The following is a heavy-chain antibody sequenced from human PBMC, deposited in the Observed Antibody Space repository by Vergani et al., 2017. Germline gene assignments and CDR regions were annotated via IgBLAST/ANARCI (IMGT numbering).Heavy chain of an antibody. V-gene: IGHV1-69*01. J-gene: IGHJ4*02. CDR1: GGTFSSYA. CDR3: AKDLFGGSYSYYFDY. CDR2: IIPIFGTA. D-gene: IGHD1-26*01. Sequence: QVQLVQSGAEVKKPGSSVKVSCKASGGTFSSYAISWVRHAPGQGLEWMGGIIPIFGTANYAQKFQGRVTITADESTSTAYMELSSLRSEDTAVYYCAKDLFGGSYSYYFDYWGQGTLVTVSS.